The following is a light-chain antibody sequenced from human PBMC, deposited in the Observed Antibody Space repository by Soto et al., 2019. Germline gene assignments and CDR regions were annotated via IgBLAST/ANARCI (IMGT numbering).Light chain of an antibody. CDR1: QSVSSN. Sequence: EIVMTQSPGTLSVSPGERATLSCRASQSVSSNLAWYQQKPGQAPRLLIYGASTRATGIPARFSGSGSGTEFTLTISSLQSEDFAVYYCQQYNNWPPWTLGQGTKV. CDR3: QQYNNWPPWT. CDR2: GAS. J-gene: IGKJ1*01. V-gene: IGKV3-15*01.